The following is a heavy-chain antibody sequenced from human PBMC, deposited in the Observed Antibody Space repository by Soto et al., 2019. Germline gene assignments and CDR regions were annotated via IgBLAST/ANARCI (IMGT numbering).Heavy chain of an antibody. J-gene: IGHJ6*02. Sequence: QMQLQESGPGLVKPSETLSLTCTVSGGSVSSGDYFWSWLRQSPGKRLEWIAYIYYSGSTNYNPSLKSRATISVDTSKSQVSLTLTSMTAADAAVYYCARSPNYYNYGFDVWGQGTTVTVSS. CDR3: ARSPNYYNYGFDV. V-gene: IGHV4-61*08. CDR2: IYYSGST. CDR1: GGSVSSGDYF. D-gene: IGHD3-10*01.